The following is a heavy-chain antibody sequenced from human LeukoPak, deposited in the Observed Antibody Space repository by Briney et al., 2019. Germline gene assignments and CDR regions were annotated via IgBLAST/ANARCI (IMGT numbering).Heavy chain of an antibody. CDR1: GGSISSSSYY. V-gene: IGHV4-39*07. D-gene: IGHD3-22*01. Sequence: SETLSLTCTVSGGSISSSSYYWGWIRQPPGKGLEWIGSIYYSGSTYYNPSLKSRVTISVDTSKNQFSLKLSSVTAADTAVYYCARGGYYDSSGYYQPSVDYWGQGTLVTVSS. J-gene: IGHJ4*02. CDR3: ARGGYYDSSGYYQPSVDY. CDR2: IYYSGST.